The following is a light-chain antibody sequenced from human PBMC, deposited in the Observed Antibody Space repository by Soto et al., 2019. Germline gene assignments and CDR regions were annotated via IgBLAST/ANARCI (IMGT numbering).Light chain of an antibody. J-gene: IGKJ3*01. CDR2: AAS. CDR3: QQSYSTPLG. V-gene: IGKV1-39*01. Sequence: DIQMTPSPSSLSASAGDRVTITCRASQSISSYLNWYQQKPGKAPKLLIYAASSLQSGVPSRFSGSGSGTDFTLTISSLQPEDFATYYCQQSYSTPLGFGPGTKVDIK. CDR1: QSISSY.